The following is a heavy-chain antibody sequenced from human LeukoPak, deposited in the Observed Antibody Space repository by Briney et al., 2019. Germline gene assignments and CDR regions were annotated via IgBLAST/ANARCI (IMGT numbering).Heavy chain of an antibody. D-gene: IGHD3-3*01. Sequence: ASVKVSCKVSGYTLTELSMHWVRQAPGKGLEWMGGFDPEDGETIYAQKFQGRVTMTEDTSTDTAYMELSSVTAADTAVYYCARAPNYDFWSGYTPDYWGQGTLVTVSS. V-gene: IGHV1-24*01. CDR1: GYTLTELS. CDR3: ARAPNYDFWSGYTPDY. CDR2: FDPEDGET. J-gene: IGHJ4*02.